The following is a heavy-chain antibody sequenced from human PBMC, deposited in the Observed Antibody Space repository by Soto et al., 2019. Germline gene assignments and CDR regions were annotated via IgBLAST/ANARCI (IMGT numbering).Heavy chain of an antibody. Sequence: SETLSLTCAVYGGSFSGYYWSWIRQPPGKGLEWIGEINHSGSTNYNPSLKSRVTISVDTSKNQFSLKLSSVTAADTAVYYCARDPGYCSGGSCYSEYYFDYWGQGTLVTVSS. D-gene: IGHD2-15*01. CDR2: INHSGST. CDR3: ARDPGYCSGGSCYSEYYFDY. J-gene: IGHJ4*02. CDR1: GGSFSGYY. V-gene: IGHV4-34*01.